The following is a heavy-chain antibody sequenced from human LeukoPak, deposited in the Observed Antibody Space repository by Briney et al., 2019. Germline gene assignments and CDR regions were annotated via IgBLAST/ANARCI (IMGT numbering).Heavy chain of an antibody. CDR2: IIPMMGTA. J-gene: IGHJ4*02. CDR1: GTTFSSYA. Sequence: SVKVSCKASGTTFSSYALTWVRQAPGQGLEWLGRIIPMMGTASYSDKYKGRISISADESTSKAHMEMSNLRLEDTAVYYCASRGSSSYYSIDHWGQGTLITVSS. CDR3: ASRGSSSYYSIDH. V-gene: IGHV1-69*11. D-gene: IGHD3-22*01.